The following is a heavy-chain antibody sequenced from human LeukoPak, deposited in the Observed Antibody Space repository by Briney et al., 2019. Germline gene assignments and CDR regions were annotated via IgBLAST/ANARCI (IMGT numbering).Heavy chain of an antibody. J-gene: IGHJ5*02. D-gene: IGHD5-18*01. V-gene: IGHV1-18*01. CDR1: GYTFTSYG. CDR3: ARDLILRGHSYASSGHFDP. CDR2: ISAYNGNT. Sequence: GASVKVSFKASGYTFTSYGISWVRQAPGQGLEWMGWISAYNGNTNYAQKLQGRVTMTTDTSTSTAYMELRSLRSDDTAVYYCARDLILRGHSYASSGHFDPWGQGTLVTVSS.